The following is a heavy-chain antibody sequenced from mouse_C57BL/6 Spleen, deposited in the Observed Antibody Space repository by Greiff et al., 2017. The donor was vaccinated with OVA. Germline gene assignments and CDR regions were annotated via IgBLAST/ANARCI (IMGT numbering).Heavy chain of an antibody. CDR1: GYTFTDYE. V-gene: IGHV1-15*01. J-gene: IGHJ3*01. D-gene: IGHD2-1*01. CDR3: TTDPYGNFAY. Sequence: QVQLQQSGAELVRPGASVTLSCKASGYTFTDYEMHWVKQTPVHGLEWIGAIDPETGGTAYNQKFKGKAILTADKSSSTAYMELRSLTSEDAAVYYCTTDPYGNFAYWGQGTLVTVSA. CDR2: IDPETGGT.